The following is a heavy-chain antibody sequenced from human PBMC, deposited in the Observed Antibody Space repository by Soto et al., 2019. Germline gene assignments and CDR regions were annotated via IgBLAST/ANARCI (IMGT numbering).Heavy chain of an antibody. CDR2: IKSKTDGGTT. Sequence: GGSLRLSCAASGFTFSNAWMSWVRQAPGKGLEWVGRIKSKTDGGTTDYAAPVKGRFTISRDDSKNTLYLQMNSLKTEDTAVYYCTTGMYYYDSSGYYYGLGFDPWGQGTLVTVSS. V-gene: IGHV3-15*01. J-gene: IGHJ5*02. D-gene: IGHD3-22*01. CDR3: TTGMYYYDSSGYYYGLGFDP. CDR1: GFTFSNAW.